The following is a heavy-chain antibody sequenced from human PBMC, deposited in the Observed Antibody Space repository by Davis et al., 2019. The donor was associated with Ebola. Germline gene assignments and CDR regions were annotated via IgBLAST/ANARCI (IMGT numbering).Heavy chain of an antibody. CDR3: ARELMGFGVVISDGMDV. V-gene: IGHV3-7*03. CDR2: IKQDGSEK. D-gene: IGHD3-3*01. CDR1: GFTLSSYW. Sequence: PGGSLRLSCAASGFTLSSYWMSWVRQAPGKGLEWVANIKQDGSEKYYVDSVKGRFTISRDNAKNSLYLQMNSLRAEDTAVYYCARELMGFGVVISDGMDVWGQGTTVTVSS. J-gene: IGHJ6*02.